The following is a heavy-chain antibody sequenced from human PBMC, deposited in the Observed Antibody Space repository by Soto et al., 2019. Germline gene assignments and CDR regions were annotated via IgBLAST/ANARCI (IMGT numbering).Heavy chain of an antibody. CDR1: GYSFTSYW. CDR3: ARHYMANYYDSSGYSDY. J-gene: IGHJ4*02. D-gene: IGHD3-22*01. V-gene: IGHV5-51*01. CDR2: IYPGDSET. Sequence: PGESLKISWHGSGYSFTSYWSGWVRQMPWKGLEWMGIIYPGDSETRYSPSFQGQVTISADRSSTAYLQWDSLKASDTAMYYCARHYMANYYDSSGYSDYWGQGTLVTVSS.